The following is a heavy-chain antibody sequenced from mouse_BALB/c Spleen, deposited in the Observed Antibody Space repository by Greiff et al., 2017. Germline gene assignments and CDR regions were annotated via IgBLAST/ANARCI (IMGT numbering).Heavy chain of an antibody. D-gene: IGHD2-1*01. V-gene: IGHV6-6*02. CDR2: IRLKSNNYAT. CDR1: GFTFSNYW. CDR3: TRVAGNYPYWYFDV. Sequence: EVKLEESGGGLVQPGGSMKLSCVASGFTFSNYWMNWVRQSPEKGLEWVAEIRLKSNNYATHYAESVKGRFTISRDDSKSSVYLQMNNLRAEDTGIYYCTRVAGNYPYWYFDVWGAGTTVTVSS. J-gene: IGHJ1*01.